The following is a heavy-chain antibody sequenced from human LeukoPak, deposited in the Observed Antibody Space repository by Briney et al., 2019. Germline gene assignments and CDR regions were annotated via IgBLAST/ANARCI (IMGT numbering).Heavy chain of an antibody. D-gene: IGHD1-1*01. V-gene: IGHV4-61*02. J-gene: IGHJ4*02. Sequence: PSETLSLTCTVSGGSISSGSYYWSWIRQPAGKGLEWTGRIYTSGSTNYNPSLKSRVTISEDKPKNQFSLKLSSVTAADTAVYYCARDAGTTSPYYFDYWGQGTLVTVSS. CDR2: IYTSGST. CDR3: ARDAGTTSPYYFDY. CDR1: GGSISSGSYY.